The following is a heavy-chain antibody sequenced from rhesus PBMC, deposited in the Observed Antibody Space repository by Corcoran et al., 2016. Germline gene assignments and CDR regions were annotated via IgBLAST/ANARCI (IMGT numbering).Heavy chain of an antibody. CDR3: AREGFSGYSYAFDF. CDR1: GGSVSSSNW. D-gene: IGHD5-24*01. CDR2: ICGSSGST. V-gene: IGHV4-65*01. Sequence: QVQLQESGPGLVKPSETLSLTCAVSGGSVSSSNWWSWIRQPQGKGLEGSGYICGSSGSTYYKPSLKSRVTISTDTSRTQCSLKLSSVTAADTAVYYCAREGFSGYSYAFDFWGQGLRVTVSS. J-gene: IGHJ3*01.